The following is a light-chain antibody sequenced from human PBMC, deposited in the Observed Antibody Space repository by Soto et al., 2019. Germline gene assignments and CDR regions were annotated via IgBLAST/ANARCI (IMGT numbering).Light chain of an antibody. CDR2: GAS. V-gene: IGKV3-20*01. J-gene: IGKJ4*01. CDR3: QQYGSSPLT. Sequence: DIVLTQYPGTMSLSPGERATLSCRASQSVSSSYLAWYQQKPGQAPRLLIYGASIRATGIPDRFSGSGSGTDFTLTISRLEPEDFAVYYCQQYGSSPLTFGGGTKVEIK. CDR1: QSVSSSY.